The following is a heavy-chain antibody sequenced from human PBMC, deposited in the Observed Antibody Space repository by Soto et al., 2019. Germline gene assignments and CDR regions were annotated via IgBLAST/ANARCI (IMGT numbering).Heavy chain of an antibody. CDR3: ARESRAGAFDI. J-gene: IGHJ3*02. D-gene: IGHD2-2*01. V-gene: IGHV4-30-4*01. Sequence: PSETLALTCSVSGGSISSGDYYWSWIRQPPGKGLEWIGYVYYSGSTYYNPSLKSRFTISIDTSKNQFSLKLSSVTAADTAVYYCARESRAGAFDIWGQGTMVTVSS. CDR2: VYYSGST. CDR1: GGSISSGDYY.